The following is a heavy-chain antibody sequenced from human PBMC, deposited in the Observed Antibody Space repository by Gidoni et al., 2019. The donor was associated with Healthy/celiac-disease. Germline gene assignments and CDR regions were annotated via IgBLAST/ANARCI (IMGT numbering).Heavy chain of an antibody. Sequence: QLQLQESGPGLVKPSETLSLTCTVPGGSISSSSYYWGWIRQPPGKGLEWIGSIYYSGSTYYNPSLKSRVTRSVDTSKNQFSLKLSSVTAADTAVYYCARYSSSWYAVGYWGQGTLVTVSS. CDR1: GGSISSSSYY. D-gene: IGHD6-13*01. J-gene: IGHJ4*02. CDR2: IYYSGST. V-gene: IGHV4-39*01. CDR3: ARYSSSWYAVGY.